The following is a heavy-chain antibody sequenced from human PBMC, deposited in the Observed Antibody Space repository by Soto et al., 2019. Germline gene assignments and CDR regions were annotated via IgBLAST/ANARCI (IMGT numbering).Heavy chain of an antibody. CDR1: GFTFNKYA. J-gene: IGHJ6*02. CDR2: ISYAGNNK. CDR3: ARGEPNYSGLDV. Sequence: QVQLVESGGGVVQSGRSLRLSCAASGFTFNKYAMHWVHQAAGRGLQWVSVISYAGNNKYYADSVKGRFTISRDNSKDTMYLHMDSLRPEDTSVYYCARGEPNYSGLDVWGQGTTVTVSS. V-gene: IGHV3-30-3*01. D-gene: IGHD1-26*01.